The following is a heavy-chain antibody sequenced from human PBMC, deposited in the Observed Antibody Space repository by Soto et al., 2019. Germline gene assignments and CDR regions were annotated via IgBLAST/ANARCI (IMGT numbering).Heavy chain of an antibody. V-gene: IGHV3-7*05. CDR2: IKQDGSEK. D-gene: IGHD4-17*01. CDR3: ARQQGRSAVTIFDS. CDR1: GFTFGSYW. J-gene: IGHJ4*02. Sequence: PGGSLRLSGAASGFTFGSYWMTWVRQAPGKGLEWVANIKQDGSEKYYVDSVKGRFTISRDIAKNSLYLQMNSVRAEDTALYYCARQQGRSAVTIFDSWGQGTLVTVSS.